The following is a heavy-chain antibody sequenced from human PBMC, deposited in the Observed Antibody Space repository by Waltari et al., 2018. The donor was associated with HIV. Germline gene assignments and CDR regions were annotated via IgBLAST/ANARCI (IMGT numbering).Heavy chain of an antibody. CDR1: GFTFSAYA. CDR2: IGRSGVTT. CDR3: ARGHRETVTTLRFDP. V-gene: IGHV3-23*01. J-gene: IGHJ5*02. Sequence: EVQVLESGGGLVQPGGSLRLSCAASGFTFSAYAMGWVRQAPGKGLEWVSAIGRSGVTTFYADSVKGRFTISRDNSKNTLYLQMNSLRAEDTAVYYCARGHRETVTTLRFDPWGQGTLVTVSS. D-gene: IGHD4-17*01.